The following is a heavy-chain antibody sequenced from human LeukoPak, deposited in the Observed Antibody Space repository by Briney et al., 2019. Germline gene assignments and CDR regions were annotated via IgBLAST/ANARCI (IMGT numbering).Heavy chain of an antibody. Sequence: PGGSLRLSCAASGFTFSDYYMNWIRQAPGKGLEWISYISSSGSTIYYADSVMGRFTISRDNAKNSLYLQMNSLRAEDTAVYYCARDGGYCSGGSCYDYWGQGTLVTVSS. CDR1: GFTFSDYY. CDR3: ARDGGYCSGGSCYDY. D-gene: IGHD2-15*01. V-gene: IGHV3-11*01. J-gene: IGHJ4*02. CDR2: ISSSGSTI.